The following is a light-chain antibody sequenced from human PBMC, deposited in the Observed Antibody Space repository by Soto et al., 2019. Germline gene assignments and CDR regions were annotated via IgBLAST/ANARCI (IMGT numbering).Light chain of an antibody. CDR1: QSVSSN. CDR3: QQYNNWPRT. Sequence: EIVMTQSPATLSVSPGERATLSCRASQSVSSNLAWYQFKPGQAPRLLIYGASTRPTGIPARFSGSGSGTEFTLTISSLQSEDFAVYYCQQYNNWPRTFGQGTKV. V-gene: IGKV3-15*01. J-gene: IGKJ1*01. CDR2: GAS.